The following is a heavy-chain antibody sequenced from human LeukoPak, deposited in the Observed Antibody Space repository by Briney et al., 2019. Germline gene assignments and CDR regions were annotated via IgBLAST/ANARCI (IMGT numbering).Heavy chain of an antibody. CDR1: GFTFSSYW. Sequence: GGSLRLSCAASGFTFSSYWMHWVRQAPGKGPVWVSRISTDGSSTTYADSVKGRFTVSRDNAKNTLYLQMNSLRAEDTGVYYCASNPLKTGNWFDPWGQGTLVTVSS. V-gene: IGHV3-74*01. J-gene: IGHJ5*02. D-gene: IGHD7-27*01. CDR2: ISTDGSST. CDR3: ASNPLKTGNWFDP.